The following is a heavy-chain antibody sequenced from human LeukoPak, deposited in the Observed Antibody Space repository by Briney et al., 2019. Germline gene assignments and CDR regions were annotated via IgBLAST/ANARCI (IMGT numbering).Heavy chain of an antibody. Sequence: ASVKVPCKASGYTFTSYGINWVRQPPGQGLEWMGWISAYNGNTNYAQKLQGRVTMTTDTSTSTAYMELRSLRSDDTAVYYRARDECSGGSCYSVRWFDLWGQGTLVTVSS. CDR1: GYTFTSYG. V-gene: IGHV1-18*04. CDR3: ARDECSGGSCYSVRWFDL. CDR2: ISAYNGNT. J-gene: IGHJ5*02. D-gene: IGHD2-15*01.